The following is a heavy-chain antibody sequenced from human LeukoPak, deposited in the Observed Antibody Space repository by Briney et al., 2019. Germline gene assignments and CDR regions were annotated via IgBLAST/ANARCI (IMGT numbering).Heavy chain of an antibody. J-gene: IGHJ4*02. CDR2: IKQDGSEK. Sequence: GGSLRLSCAASGLTFSSYWMSWVRQAPGKGLEWVANIKQDGSEKYYADSVKGRFTISRDNAKNSLYLQMNSLRAEDTAVYYCARDLYNSGWYYFDYWGQGTLVTVSS. D-gene: IGHD6-19*01. CDR3: ARDLYNSGWYYFDY. V-gene: IGHV3-7*01. CDR1: GLTFSSYW.